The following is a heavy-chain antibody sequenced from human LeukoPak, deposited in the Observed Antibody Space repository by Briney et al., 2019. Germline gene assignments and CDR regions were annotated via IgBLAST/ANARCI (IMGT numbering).Heavy chain of an antibody. CDR2: IYTSGST. CDR3: ARDDSSSWYFDY. CDR1: GGSISSYY. J-gene: IGHJ4*02. Sequence: SETLSLTCTVSGGSISSYYWIWIRQPAGKGLEWIGRIYTSGSTNYNPSLKSRVTMSVDTSKNQFSLKLSSVTAADTAVYYCARDDSSSWYFDYWGQGTLVTVSS. D-gene: IGHD6-13*01. V-gene: IGHV4-4*07.